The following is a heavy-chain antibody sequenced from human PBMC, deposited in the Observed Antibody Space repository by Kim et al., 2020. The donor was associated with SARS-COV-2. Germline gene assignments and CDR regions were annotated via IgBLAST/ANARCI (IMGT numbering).Heavy chain of an antibody. CDR3: AASSSTPNRYYGIEV. V-gene: IGHV1-58*01. CDR2: IVVGSGHT. D-gene: IGHD2-2*01. CDR1: GFTFTSYA. J-gene: IGHJ6*01. Sequence: SVKVSCKASGFTFTSYAVQWVRQARGQGLEWMGWIVVGSGHTDYAQKFQERVTITRDMATSTAYMELSSLRSEDTAVYYCAASSSTPNRYYGIEVWREGSTVTVSS.